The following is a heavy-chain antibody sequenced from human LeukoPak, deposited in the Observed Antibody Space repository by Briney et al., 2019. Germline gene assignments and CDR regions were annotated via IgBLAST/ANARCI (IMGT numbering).Heavy chain of an antibody. V-gene: IGHV4-34*01. CDR1: GGSFSGYY. J-gene: IGHJ5*02. CDR2: INHSGST. Sequence: PSETLSLTCAVYGGSFSGYYWSWIRQPPGKGLEWIGEINHSGSTNYNPSLKCRVTISVDTSKNQFSLKLSSVTAADTAVYYCARGMVRGPAFDPWGQGTLVTVSS. D-gene: IGHD3-10*01. CDR3: ARGMVRGPAFDP.